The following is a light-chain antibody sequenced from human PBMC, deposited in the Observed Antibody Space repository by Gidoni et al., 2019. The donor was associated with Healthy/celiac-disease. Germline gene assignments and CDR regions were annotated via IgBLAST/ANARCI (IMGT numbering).Light chain of an antibody. J-gene: IGKJ3*01. Sequence: EIVLTQSPGTLSLSPGERATLTCMARQSVSSSNLAWYQQKTGQAPRLLIYGASSRATGIPDRFSGSGSGTDFTLTISRLEPEDFAVYYCQQYGSSTLFTFGPGTKVDIK. CDR3: QQYGSSTLFT. CDR2: GAS. V-gene: IGKV3-20*01. CDR1: QSVSSSN.